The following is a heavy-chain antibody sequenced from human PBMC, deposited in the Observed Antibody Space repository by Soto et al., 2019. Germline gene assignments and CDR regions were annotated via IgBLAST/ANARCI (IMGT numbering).Heavy chain of an antibody. CDR3: ARDRSDYYGMDV. Sequence: ALRLSCAASGFTFSSYSMHWVRQAPGKGLEWVAVIWYDGSNKYYADSVKGRFTISRDNSKNTLYLQMNSLRAEDTAVYYCARDRSDYYGMDVWGQGTTVTVSS. J-gene: IGHJ6*02. V-gene: IGHV3-33*01. CDR1: GFTFSSYS. CDR2: IWYDGSNK.